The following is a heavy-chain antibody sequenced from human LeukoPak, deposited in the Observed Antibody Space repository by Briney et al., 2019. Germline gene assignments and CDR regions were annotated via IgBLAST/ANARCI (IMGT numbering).Heavy chain of an antibody. D-gene: IGHD6-13*01. CDR1: GFTFSSYS. CDR3: ARDLGSYSSSWYGAYYYGMDV. CDR2: ISSSSSYI. Sequence: TPGGSLRLSCAASGFTFSSYSMNWVRQAPGKGLEWVSSISSSSSYIYYADSVKGRFTISRDNAKNSLYLQMNSLRAEDTAVYYCARDLGSYSSSWYGAYYYGMDVWGKGTTVTVSS. J-gene: IGHJ6*04. V-gene: IGHV3-21*01.